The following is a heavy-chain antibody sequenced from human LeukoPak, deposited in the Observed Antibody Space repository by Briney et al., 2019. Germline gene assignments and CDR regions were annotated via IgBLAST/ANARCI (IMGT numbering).Heavy chain of an antibody. J-gene: IGHJ3*02. CDR2: IYYSGCT. Sequence: PSETLSLTCTVSGGSVSSGTYYWSWIRQPPGEGLEWIGYIYYSGCTNYNPSLNSRVTISVDTSKNQFSLKLSSVTAADTAVYYCARVEWFGELSPFDIWGQGTMVTVSS. CDR3: ARVEWFGELSPFDI. D-gene: IGHD3-10*01. CDR1: GGSVSSGTYY. V-gene: IGHV4-61*01.